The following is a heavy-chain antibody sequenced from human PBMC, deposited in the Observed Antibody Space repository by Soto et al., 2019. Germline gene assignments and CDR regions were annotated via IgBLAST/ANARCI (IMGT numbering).Heavy chain of an antibody. J-gene: IGHJ6*02. CDR1: GDSVSGGYY. V-gene: IGHV4-31*03. Sequence: QVQLQESGPGLVKPSQTLSLTCTVSGDSVSGGYYWSWVRQRPRKGLEWIGYVSPIGTPYYSPSLNSRVAVSLDSSTRRFSVEGRSGMGVGTVVYDCVRERGSYAMDLWGLGTAFTVTS. D-gene: IGHD3-10*01. CDR2: VSPIGTP. CDR3: VRERGSYAMDL.